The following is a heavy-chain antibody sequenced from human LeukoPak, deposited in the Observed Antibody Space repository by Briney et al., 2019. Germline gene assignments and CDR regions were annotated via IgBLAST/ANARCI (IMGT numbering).Heavy chain of an antibody. V-gene: IGHV1-18*01. CDR2: ISAYNGNT. Sequence: GASVKVPCTASGYTFTSYGISWVRQAPGQGLEWMGWISAYNGNTNYAQKLQGRVTMTTDTSTSTAYMELSSLRSEDTAVYYCARSIGQDYGGALDYYYGMDVWGQGTTVTVSS. D-gene: IGHD4-23*01. CDR1: GYTFTSYG. CDR3: ARSIGQDYGGALDYYYGMDV. J-gene: IGHJ6*02.